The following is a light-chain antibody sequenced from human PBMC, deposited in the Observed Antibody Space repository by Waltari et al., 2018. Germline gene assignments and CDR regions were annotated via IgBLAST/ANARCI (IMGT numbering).Light chain of an antibody. CDR2: LGS. CDR3: MQALQTPLYT. Sequence: DIVMTQSPLSLPVTPGEPASISCRSSQSLLQSNGYNYLDWYLQKPGQSPQLLIYLGSNRASGVPDRFSGSGAGTEFTLKISRVEAEDVGIYYCMQALQTPLYTFGQGTRLEIK. CDR1: QSLLQSNGYNY. V-gene: IGKV2-28*01. J-gene: IGKJ2*01.